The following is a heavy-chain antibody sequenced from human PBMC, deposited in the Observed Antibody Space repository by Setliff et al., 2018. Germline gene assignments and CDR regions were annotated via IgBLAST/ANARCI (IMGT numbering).Heavy chain of an antibody. V-gene: IGHV4-31*03. CDR2: IYYSGST. CDR3: VTTGTYRYFDY. CDR1: GGSISSGGYY. D-gene: IGHD1-1*01. Sequence: SETLSLTCTVSGGSISSGGYYWSWIRQHPGKGLEWIGYIYYSGSTYYNPSLKSRVTISLDTSKNQFSLRLNSVTASDTAVYYCVTTGTYRYFDYWGQGTLVTVSS. J-gene: IGHJ4*02.